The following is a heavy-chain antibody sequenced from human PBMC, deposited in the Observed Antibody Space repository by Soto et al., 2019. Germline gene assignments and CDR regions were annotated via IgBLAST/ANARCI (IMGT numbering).Heavy chain of an antibody. J-gene: IGHJ4*02. CDR1: GGSISSGPYY. Sequence: SETLCLTCTVSGGSISSGPYYWSWIRQHPGKGLEWIGYILYSGSTYYNPSLKSRVTISFDTSESQFSLRLTSVSAADTAVYYCAGGRDRNKIGYWGQGALVTVSS. CDR3: AGGRDRNKIGY. CDR2: ILYSGST. V-gene: IGHV4-31*03.